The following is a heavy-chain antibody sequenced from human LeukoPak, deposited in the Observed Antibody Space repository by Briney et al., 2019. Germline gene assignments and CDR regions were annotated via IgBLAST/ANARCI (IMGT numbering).Heavy chain of an antibody. CDR1: GYTFSGYY. D-gene: IGHD5-12*01. J-gene: IGHJ4*02. Sequence: GASVKVSCKASGYTFSGYYMHWVRQAPGQGLEWMGWINPNSGDTNYAQNFQGRVTMTRDTSFSTAYMEVSRLRSDDTAVYYCARMLNGAYDVWGQGTLVTVSS. CDR3: ARMLNGAYDV. V-gene: IGHV1-2*02. CDR2: INPNSGDT.